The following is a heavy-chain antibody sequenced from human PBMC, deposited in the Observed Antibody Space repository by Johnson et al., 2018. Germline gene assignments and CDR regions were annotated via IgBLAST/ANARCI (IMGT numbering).Heavy chain of an antibody. J-gene: IGHJ6*03. V-gene: IGHV3-30-3*01. D-gene: IGHD3-3*01. CDR1: GFTFSSYA. CDR2: ISYDGSNK. Sequence: QVELVESGGGVVEPGRSLRLSCAASGFTFSSYAMHWVRQAPGKGLEWVAVISYDGSNKYYADSVKGRFTISRDNSKNSPYLQMNSLSAEDTAVYYCARDQEPQRNLYDFWSYYYYMDGWGKGTTVTVSS. CDR3: ARDQEPQRNLYDFWSYYYYMDG.